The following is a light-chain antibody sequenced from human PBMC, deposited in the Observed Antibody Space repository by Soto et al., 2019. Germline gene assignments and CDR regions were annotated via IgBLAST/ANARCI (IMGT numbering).Light chain of an antibody. CDR2: WAS. J-gene: IGKJ1*01. Sequence: DIVMTQSPDSLAVSLGGRATINCKSSQSVLYSSNNKNYLAWYQQKPGQPPKLLIYWASTRESGVPDRFSGSGSGTDFTHTISSLQAEDVAVYYCQQYYSPPTWTFGQGTKVEIK. CDR1: QSVLYSSNNKNY. CDR3: QQYYSPPTWT. V-gene: IGKV4-1*01.